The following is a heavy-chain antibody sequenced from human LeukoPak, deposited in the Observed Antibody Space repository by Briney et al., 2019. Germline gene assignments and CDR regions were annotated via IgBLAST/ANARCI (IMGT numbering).Heavy chain of an antibody. CDR3: ARGTMASDF. D-gene: IGHD3-10*01. CDR1: GFTFSDYY. Sequence: GGSLRLSCAASGFTFSDYYMTWIRQTPGKGLEWVSYISISGTTTFYVDSVKGRFTISRDNTKNSLYLHMNSLRAEDTAMYYCARGTMASDFWGQGTLVTVSS. J-gene: IGHJ4*02. V-gene: IGHV3-11*01. CDR2: ISISGTTT.